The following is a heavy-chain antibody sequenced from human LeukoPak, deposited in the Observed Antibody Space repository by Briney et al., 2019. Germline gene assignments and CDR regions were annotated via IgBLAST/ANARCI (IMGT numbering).Heavy chain of an antibody. CDR1: GLTFSNYG. D-gene: IGHD1-26*01. CDR3: AKDYRYSGSYEFDY. V-gene: IGHV3-30*18. CDR2: ISYDGSNK. J-gene: IGHJ4*02. Sequence: GGSLRLSCAASGLTFSNYGMHWVRQAPGKGLEWVAVISYDGSNKYYADSVKGRFTISRDNSKNTLYLQMNTLRVEDTAVYYCAKDYRYSGSYEFDYWGQGTLVTVSS.